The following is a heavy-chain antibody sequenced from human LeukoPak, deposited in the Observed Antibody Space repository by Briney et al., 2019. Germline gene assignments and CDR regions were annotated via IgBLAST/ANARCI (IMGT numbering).Heavy chain of an antibody. J-gene: IGHJ4*02. CDR1: GFTLSNYI. CDR3: ARAMSFYYGSAFDY. Sequence: PGGSLRLSCSASGFTLSNYILNWVRQAPGEGLEWVSSSSTSSTYMYYADSVKGRFTISRDNAKSSLYLQMDSLRAEDTAVYYCARAMSFYYGSAFDYWGQGTLVTVSS. V-gene: IGHV3-21*01. D-gene: IGHD3-10*01. CDR2: SSTSSTYM.